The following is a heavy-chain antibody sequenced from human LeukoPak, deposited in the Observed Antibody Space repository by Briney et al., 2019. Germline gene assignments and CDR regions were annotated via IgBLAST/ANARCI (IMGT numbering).Heavy chain of an antibody. CDR3: ARTASGSYYGIDY. CDR1: GFSLKTFW. CDR2: ISPDGSIT. J-gene: IGHJ4*02. Sequence: GGSLRLSCAASGFSLKTFWIHWIRQAPGGRLVWVSRISPDGSITTYADSVKGRFTISRDNAKNTLYLQMNSLRAEDTAVYYCARTASGSYYGIDYWGQGTLVTVSS. D-gene: IGHD1-26*01. V-gene: IGHV3-74*01.